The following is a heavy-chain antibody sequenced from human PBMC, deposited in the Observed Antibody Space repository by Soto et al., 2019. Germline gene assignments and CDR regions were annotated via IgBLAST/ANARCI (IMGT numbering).Heavy chain of an antibody. D-gene: IGHD3-16*02. V-gene: IGHV3-30*03. J-gene: IGHJ6*02. CDR1: GFTFSSYG. CDR2: ISYDGSNK. CDR3: ARVFTFGGVIVIQTYGMDV. Sequence: GGSLRLSCAASGFTFSSYGMHWVRQAPGKGLEWVAVISYDGSNKYYADSVKGRFTISRDNSKNTLYLQMNSLRAEDTAVYYCARVFTFGGVIVIQTYGMDVWGQGTTVTVSS.